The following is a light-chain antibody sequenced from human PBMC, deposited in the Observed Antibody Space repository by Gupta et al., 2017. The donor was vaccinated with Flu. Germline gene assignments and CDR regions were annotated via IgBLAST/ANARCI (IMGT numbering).Light chain of an antibody. J-gene: IGLJ3*02. CDR2: GDN. V-gene: IGLV1-40*01. Sequence: VSIAGTGSNYNIGEVFNVHRYQQLPRSAPKVLIHGDNGRHSGVPDLFSGSKCGTSASLASTRLQAEDEDDYYCQSYDYSLSSWVFGGGTKLTVL. CDR3: QSYDYSLSSWV. CDR1: NYNIGEVFN.